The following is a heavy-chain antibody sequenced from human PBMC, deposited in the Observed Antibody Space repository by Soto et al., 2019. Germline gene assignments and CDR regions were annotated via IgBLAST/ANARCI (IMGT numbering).Heavy chain of an antibody. CDR2: IIPILGIA. J-gene: IGHJ5*02. D-gene: IGHD2-15*01. Sequence: QVQLVQSGAEVKKPGSSVKVSCKASGGTFSSYTISWVRQAPGQGLEWMGRIIPILGIANYAQKLQGRVTITADKSTSTAYMGLSSLRSEDTAVYYCARGEGYCSGGSCYSYWFDPWGQGTLVTVSS. V-gene: IGHV1-69*02. CDR3: ARGEGYCSGGSCYSYWFDP. CDR1: GGTFSSYT.